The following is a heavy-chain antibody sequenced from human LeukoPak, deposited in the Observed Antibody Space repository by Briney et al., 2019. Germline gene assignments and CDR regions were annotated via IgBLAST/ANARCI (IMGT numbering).Heavy chain of an antibody. V-gene: IGHV4-34*01. D-gene: IGHD5-18*01. J-gene: IGHJ5*02. CDR3: AGAIQLWLLRKNWFDP. CDR1: GGSFSGYY. CDR2: INHSGST. Sequence: KPSETLSLTCAVYGGSFSGYYWSWIRQPPGKGLEWIGEINHSGSTNYNPSLKSRVTISVDTSKNQFSLKLSSVTAADTAVYYCAGAIQLWLLRKNWFDPWGQGTLVTVSS.